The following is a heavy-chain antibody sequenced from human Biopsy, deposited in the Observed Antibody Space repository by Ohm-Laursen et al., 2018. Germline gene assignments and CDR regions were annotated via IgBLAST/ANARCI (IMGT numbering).Heavy chain of an antibody. D-gene: IGHD5-24*01. CDR3: ARAGVGSDGTDSYYYGMDV. J-gene: IGHJ6*02. CDR1: GNTFATYH. CDR2: ISPSGATT. Sequence: GASVKVSCKASGNTFATYHIHWVRQAPGQGLEWMGVISPSGATTSFSQKFQSRITMTRDTSTGTVYMDLNSLGSEDTAVYYCARAGVGSDGTDSYYYGMDVWGPGTTVTVSS. V-gene: IGHV1-46*01.